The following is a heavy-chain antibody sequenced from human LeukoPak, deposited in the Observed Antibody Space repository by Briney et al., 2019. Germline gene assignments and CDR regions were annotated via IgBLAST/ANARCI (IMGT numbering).Heavy chain of an antibody. CDR1: GFTFSRYS. J-gene: IGHJ6*03. V-gene: IGHV3-21*01. D-gene: IGHD5-18*01. CDR2: ISSSSSFI. Sequence: GGSLRLSCAASGFTFSRYSMNWVRQAPGKGLEWVSSISSSSSFIYYADSVKGRFTISRDNAKNSLYLQMNSLRAEDTAVYYCARDSYGHPYYYYYYMDVWGKGTTVTVSS. CDR3: ARDSYGHPYYYYYYMDV.